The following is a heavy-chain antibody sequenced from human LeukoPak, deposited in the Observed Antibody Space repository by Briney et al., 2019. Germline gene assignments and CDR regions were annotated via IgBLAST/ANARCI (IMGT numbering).Heavy chain of an antibody. CDR1: GFTGSHNY. CDR2: THSSGGT. V-gene: IGHV3-53*01. J-gene: IGHJ4*02. Sequence: SGGSLRLSCAASGFTGSHNYMSWVRQAPGKGLEWVSATHSSGGTYYADSVKGRFTISRDNSKNTLYLQMNSLRAEDTAVYYCASHIGWYYDSSGYYWDYWGQGTLVTVSS. CDR3: ASHIGWYYDSSGYYWDY. D-gene: IGHD3-22*01.